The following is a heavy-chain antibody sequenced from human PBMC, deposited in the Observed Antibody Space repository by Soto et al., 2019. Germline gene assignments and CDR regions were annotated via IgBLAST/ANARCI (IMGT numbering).Heavy chain of an antibody. CDR3: ARDPLGGSGYGMDV. CDR2: IYYSGST. D-gene: IGHD3-10*01. Sequence: QVQLQESGPGLVKPSETLSLSCTVSGGSISSYYWSWIRHPPGKGLEWIGYIYYSGSTNYNPSLKSRVTISVDTSKNQFSLKLGSVTAADTAVYYCARDPLGGSGYGMDVWGQGTTVTVSS. V-gene: IGHV4-59*01. CDR1: GGSISSYY. J-gene: IGHJ6*02.